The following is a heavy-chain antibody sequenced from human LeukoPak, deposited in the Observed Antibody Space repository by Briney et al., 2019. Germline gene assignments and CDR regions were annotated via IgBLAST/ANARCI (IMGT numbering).Heavy chain of an antibody. CDR1: GDSVSSNSAA. D-gene: IGHD3-10*01. CDR2: TYYRSTWYN. V-gene: IGHV6-1*01. Sequence: SQTLSLTCAISGDSVSSNSAAWNWIRQSPSRGLEWLGRTYYRSTWYNDYGVSVKSRITINPDISKNQFSLQLNSVTPEDTAVYYCARSGFYYYGSGSYYTSDYYYYMDVWGKGTTVIVSS. J-gene: IGHJ6*03. CDR3: ARSGFYYYGSGSYYTSDYYYYMDV.